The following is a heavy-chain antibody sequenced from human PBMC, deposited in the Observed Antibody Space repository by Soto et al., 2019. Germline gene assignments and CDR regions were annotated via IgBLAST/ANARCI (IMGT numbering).Heavy chain of an antibody. V-gene: IGHV4-31*01. CDR3: AREYYYDSSGFDY. J-gene: IGHJ4*02. Sequence: QVQLQESGPGLVKPSQTLSLTCTVSGVSISSGGYYWTWIRQHPQKGLEWIGHIYYSGSTYYNPSLKSLVTISVDTSKNQFSLKLSSVTAADTAVYYCAREYYYDSSGFDYWGQGTLVTVSS. CDR1: GVSISSGGYY. D-gene: IGHD3-22*01. CDR2: IYYSGST.